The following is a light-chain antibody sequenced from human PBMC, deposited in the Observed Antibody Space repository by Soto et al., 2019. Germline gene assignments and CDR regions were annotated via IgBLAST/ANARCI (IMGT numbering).Light chain of an antibody. CDR1: SIDVGSYNL. CDR3: CSYAGSHYV. Sequence: QSALTQPASASGSPGQSITISCTGTSIDVGSYNLVSWYQQHPGKAPKLMIYEVSKWPSGISNRFSGSKSGNTASLTISGLQAEDEGDYYCCSYAGSHYVFGTGTKVTVL. J-gene: IGLJ1*01. V-gene: IGLV2-23*02. CDR2: EVS.